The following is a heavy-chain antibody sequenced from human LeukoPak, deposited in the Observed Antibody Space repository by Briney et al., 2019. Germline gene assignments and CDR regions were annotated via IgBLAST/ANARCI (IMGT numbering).Heavy chain of an antibody. CDR2: IYYSGST. CDR1: GGSISSHY. J-gene: IGHJ3*02. CDR3: ARAGPALRFASAFDI. V-gene: IGHV4-59*11. Sequence: SETLSLTCTVSGGSISSHYWSWIRQPPGKGLEWIGYIYYSGSTNYNPSLKSRVTISVDTSKNQFSLKLSSMTAADTAVYYCARAGPALRFASAFDIWGQGTMVTVSS.